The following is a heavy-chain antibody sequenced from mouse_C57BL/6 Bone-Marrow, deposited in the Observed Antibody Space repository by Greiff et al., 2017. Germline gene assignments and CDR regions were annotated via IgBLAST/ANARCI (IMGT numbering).Heavy chain of an antibody. Sequence: ESGAELARPGASVKLSCKASGYTFTSYGISWVKQRTGQGLEWIGEIYPRSGNTYYNEKFKGKATLTADKSSSTAYMELRSLTSEDSAVYFCAREELRKIDYWGQGTTLTVSS. CDR3: AREELRKIDY. CDR1: GYTFTSYG. D-gene: IGHD1-1*01. J-gene: IGHJ2*01. V-gene: IGHV1-81*01. CDR2: IYPRSGNT.